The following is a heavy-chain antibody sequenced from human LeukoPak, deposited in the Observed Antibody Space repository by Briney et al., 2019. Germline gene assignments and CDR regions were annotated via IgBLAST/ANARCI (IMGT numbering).Heavy chain of an antibody. CDR3: ARVTVGATSGFDY. CDR1: GGSISSYY. J-gene: IGHJ4*02. Sequence: SETLSLTCTVSGGSISSYYWSWIRQPPGKGLEWIGYIYYSGSTNYNPSLKSRVTISVDTSKNQFSLKLSSVTAADTAAYYCARVTVGATSGFDYWGQRTLVTVSS. V-gene: IGHV4-59*01. D-gene: IGHD1-26*01. CDR2: IYYSGST.